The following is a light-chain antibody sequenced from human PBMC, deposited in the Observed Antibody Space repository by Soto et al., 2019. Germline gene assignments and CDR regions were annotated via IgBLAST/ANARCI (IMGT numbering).Light chain of an antibody. CDR1: QRVSSSR. J-gene: IGKJ5*01. V-gene: IGKV3-20*01. CDR3: QRYCSPIT. CDR2: GAS. Sequence: VLKQSPGTLSLSKGERATLSCRASQRVSSSRLAWYQQKPGQAPRLLLSGASSRATGIPDRFSGSGSGTDFTLTVIRLEDEDFEVCYWQRYCSPITFGQGTRVDIK.